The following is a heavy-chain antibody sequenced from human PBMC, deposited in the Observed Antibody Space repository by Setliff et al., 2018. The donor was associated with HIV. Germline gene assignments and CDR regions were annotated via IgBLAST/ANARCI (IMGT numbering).Heavy chain of an antibody. Sequence: KPSETLSLTCAVSGYSISSGYYWGWIRQPPGKGLEWIGSIYYNGSPSYNPSLKSRLTISLDTSKNQFSLKLTSVTAADTALYFCARDRHYGPNVLFDYWGHGTLVTVSS. CDR3: ARDRHYGPNVLFDY. CDR2: IYYNGSP. CDR1: GYSISSGYY. D-gene: IGHD3-16*01. V-gene: IGHV4-38-2*02. J-gene: IGHJ4*01.